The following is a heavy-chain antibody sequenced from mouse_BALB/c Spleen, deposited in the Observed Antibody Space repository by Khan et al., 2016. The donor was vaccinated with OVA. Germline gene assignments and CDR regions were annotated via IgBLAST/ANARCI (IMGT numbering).Heavy chain of an antibody. J-gene: IGHJ2*01. Sequence: QVQLKQSGAELAKPGASVKMSCKASGYTFTSYWMHWVKQRPGQGLEWIGYIYPSSGYTEYNQNFKDKATLTADKSSSTAYMQLSSLTSEDSAVYYCARDRIDYWGQGTTLTVSS. CDR2: IYPSSGYT. CDR3: ARDRIDY. CDR1: GYTFTSYW. V-gene: IGHV1-7*01.